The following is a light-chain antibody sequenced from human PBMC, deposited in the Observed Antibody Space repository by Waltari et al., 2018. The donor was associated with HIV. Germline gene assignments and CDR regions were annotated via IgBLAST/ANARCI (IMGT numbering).Light chain of an antibody. CDR1: SSDVGNSNL. CDR3: CSYGGSSTWV. Sequence: QSALTQPASVSGSPGQSITISCTGTSSDVGNSNLVSWYQQHPGKAPKLIIYEAIKRPSGVSNRISASKSGNTASLTISGLQAEDEADYYCCSYGGSSTWVFGGGTKVTVL. J-gene: IGLJ3*02. CDR2: EAI. V-gene: IGLV2-23*01.